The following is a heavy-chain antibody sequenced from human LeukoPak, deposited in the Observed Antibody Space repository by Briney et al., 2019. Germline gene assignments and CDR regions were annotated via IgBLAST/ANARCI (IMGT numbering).Heavy chain of an antibody. Sequence: GGSLRLSCTASGFTFSNYWMSWVRQAPGKGLARVADIKQDGSEKSYVDSVKGRFTISRDNAKNSLYQQMNSLRDEDTAVYYCIVSMRGGPFDYWGQGALVTVSS. J-gene: IGHJ4*02. CDR1: GFTFSNYW. CDR2: IKQDGSEK. CDR3: IVSMRGGPFDY. D-gene: IGHD1-26*01. V-gene: IGHV3-7*02.